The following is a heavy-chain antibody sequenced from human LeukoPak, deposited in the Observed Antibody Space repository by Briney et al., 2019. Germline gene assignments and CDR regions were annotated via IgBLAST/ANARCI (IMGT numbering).Heavy chain of an antibody. CDR2: ISYDGSNK. J-gene: IGHJ4*02. D-gene: IGHD6-13*01. CDR1: GFTFSSYA. CDR3: ASSPYSSSGY. V-gene: IGHV3-30-3*01. Sequence: GGSLRLSCAASGFTFSSYAMHWVRQAPGKGPEWVAVISYDGSNKYYADSVKGRFTISRDNSKNTLYLQMNSLRAEDTAVYYCASSPYSSSGYWGQGTLVTVSS.